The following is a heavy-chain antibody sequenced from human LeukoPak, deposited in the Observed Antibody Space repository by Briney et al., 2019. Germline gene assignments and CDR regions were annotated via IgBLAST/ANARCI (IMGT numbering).Heavy chain of an antibody. J-gene: IGHJ6*02. V-gene: IGHV3-23*01. D-gene: IGHD6-13*01. CDR3: AKAKAAAGNYYYYGMDV. Sequence: PGGSLRLSCAASGFTFSNYAMNWVRQAPGKGLEWVSAISGSGGSTYYADSVKGRFTISRDNSKNTLYLQMNSLRAEDTAVYYCAKAKAAAGNYYYYGMDVWGQGTTVTVSS. CDR1: GFTFSNYA. CDR2: ISGSGGST.